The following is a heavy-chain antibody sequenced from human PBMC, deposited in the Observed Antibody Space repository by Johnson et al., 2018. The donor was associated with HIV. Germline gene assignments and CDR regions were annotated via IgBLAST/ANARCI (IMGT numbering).Heavy chain of an antibody. Sequence: EVQLVESGGGLIQPGGSLRLSCAVFGFTVSRNYMSWVRQAPGKGLEWVSGIHWNGGSTAYADSVRGRFTISRDNAKNSLYLQMNSLRAEDTALYYCARSRPYEGVPAATGAFDIWGQGTMVTVSS. D-gene: IGHD2-2*01. CDR2: IHWNGGST. CDR1: GFTVSRNY. V-gene: IGHV3-20*04. J-gene: IGHJ3*02. CDR3: ARSRPYEGVPAATGAFDI.